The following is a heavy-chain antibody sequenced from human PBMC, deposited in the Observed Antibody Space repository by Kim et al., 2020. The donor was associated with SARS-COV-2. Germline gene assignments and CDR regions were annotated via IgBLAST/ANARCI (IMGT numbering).Heavy chain of an antibody. CDR1: GFTFRSYG. J-gene: IGHJ4*01. CDR2: ISYDGSNK. V-gene: IGHV3-30*18. Sequence: GGSLRLSCAASGFTFRSYGMHWVRQAPGKGLEWVAVISYDGSNKYYGDSVKGRFTISRDNSKNTLFLQMNSLRAEDTAVYYCAKDQRAYHDILTGYLFD. CDR3: AKDQRAYHDILTGYLFD. D-gene: IGHD3-9*01.